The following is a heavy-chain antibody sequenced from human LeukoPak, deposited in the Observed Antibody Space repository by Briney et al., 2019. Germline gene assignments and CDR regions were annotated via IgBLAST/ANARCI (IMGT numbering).Heavy chain of an antibody. Sequence: LGTPSPPRAVFCGAFSGFYLGWVRQPPREGVGWVGEINRSGSTNYNPSLKSRVTISVDTSKNQFSLKLSSVTAADTAVYYCARWGVWGSYLISDYWGQGTLVTVSS. J-gene: IGHJ4*02. CDR2: INRSGST. V-gene: IGHV4-34*01. CDR3: ARWGVWGSYLISDY. D-gene: IGHD3-16*02. CDR1: CGAFSGFY.